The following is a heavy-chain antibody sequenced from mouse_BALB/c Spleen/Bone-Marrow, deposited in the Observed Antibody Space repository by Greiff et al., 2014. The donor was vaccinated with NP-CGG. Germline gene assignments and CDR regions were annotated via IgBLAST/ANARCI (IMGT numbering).Heavy chain of an antibody. CDR3: SRGYYGSTYYYAMDY. V-gene: IGHV1S81*02. Sequence: VQLQQSGAELVKPGASVKLSCKASGYTFTSYYMFWVKQRPGQGLEWIGEINPSNVDTNFNEKFKSKATLTVDKSSNTAYMQLSSLTSEDSEVYDCSRGYYGSTYYYAMDYWGQGTSVTVSS. CDR2: INPSNVDT. D-gene: IGHD1-1*01. CDR1: GYTFTSYY. J-gene: IGHJ4*01.